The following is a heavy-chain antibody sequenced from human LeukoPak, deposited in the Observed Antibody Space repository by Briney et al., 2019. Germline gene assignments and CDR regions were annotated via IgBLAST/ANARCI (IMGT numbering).Heavy chain of an antibody. CDR3: ARDMGRYSGYDYDY. D-gene: IGHD5-12*01. CDR2: IHPNTGAT. V-gene: IGHV1-2*02. J-gene: IGHJ4*02. CDR1: GYTFTDYY. Sequence: ASVKVSCKTSGYTFTDYYLHWVRQPPGQGLEWVGWIHPNTGATHHAQKFQGRLTMTSDTSISTVYMELTLLRSDDTAVYYCARDMGRYSGYDYDYWGQGTLVTASS.